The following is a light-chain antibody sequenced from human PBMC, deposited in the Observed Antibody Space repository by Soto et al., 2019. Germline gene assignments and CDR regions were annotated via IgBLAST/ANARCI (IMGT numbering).Light chain of an antibody. V-gene: IGKV4-1*01. CDR2: WAS. CDR3: QHYLITPPT. J-gene: IGKJ4*01. CDR1: QSVLYSSNNKNY. Sequence: DIVMTQSPDSLAVSLGERATINCKSSQSVLYSSNNKNYLSWYQQIPGQPPKLLIYWASTRESGVPDRYSGSGSGTDFTLTTSSLKAEDGAVYYCQHYLITPPTFGGENKVDIK.